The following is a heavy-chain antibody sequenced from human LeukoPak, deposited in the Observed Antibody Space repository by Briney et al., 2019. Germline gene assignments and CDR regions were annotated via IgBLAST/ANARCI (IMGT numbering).Heavy chain of an antibody. CDR3: ANSYDGKVVPFDC. Sequence: KTSEILSLTCTVSDGSISNSYWNWVRQSPGKGLEWLGYIYTSGSTNYNPSLKSRITLSIDTSKNQFSLRLSSVTAADTAVCYCANSYDGKVVPFDCWGQGSLVTVSS. D-gene: IGHD4-23*01. V-gene: IGHV4-4*09. CDR1: DGSISNSY. J-gene: IGHJ4*02. CDR2: IYTSGST.